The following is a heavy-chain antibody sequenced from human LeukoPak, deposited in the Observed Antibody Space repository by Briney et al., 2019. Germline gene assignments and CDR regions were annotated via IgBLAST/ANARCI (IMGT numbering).Heavy chain of an antibody. CDR1: GFSFGDFG. Sequence: GGSLRLSCAASGFSFGDFGMNWVRQAPGKGLEWVSYISGSSRTIYQADSVKGRFTLSRDNAKNSVYLQMNSLRDEDTAVYFCARDPLRWLQNNYYYYYMDVWGMGTTVTVSS. CDR3: ARDPLRWLQNNYYYYYMDV. J-gene: IGHJ6*03. CDR2: ISGSSRTI. V-gene: IGHV3-48*02. D-gene: IGHD5-24*01.